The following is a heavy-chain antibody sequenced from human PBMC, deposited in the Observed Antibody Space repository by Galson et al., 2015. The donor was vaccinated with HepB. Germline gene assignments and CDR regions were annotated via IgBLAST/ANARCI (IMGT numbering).Heavy chain of an antibody. V-gene: IGHV6-1*01. CDR3: ARAYCGVDCSYFDY. CDR1: GDSVSRNGAS. Sequence: CAISGDSVSRNGASWNWIRQSPSRGLEWLGRTYYRSKWYNDYAVSVKSRISINQDTSKNQFSLQLNSVTPEDTAVYYCARAYCGVDCSYFDYWGQGTLVTVSS. D-gene: IGHD2-21*01. CDR2: TYYRSKWYN. J-gene: IGHJ4*02.